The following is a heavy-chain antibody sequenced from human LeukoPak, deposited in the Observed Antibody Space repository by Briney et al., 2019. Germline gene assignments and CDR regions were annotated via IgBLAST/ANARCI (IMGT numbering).Heavy chain of an antibody. Sequence: GGSLRLSCAASGFTFNNYAMSWVRQAPGKGLEWVSAISSSGGSTFYADSVKGRFTISRDNSKNTLYLQMNSLRAEDTAVYYCAKDRQYSYGYPVYFEYWGQGTLVTVSS. V-gene: IGHV3-23*01. CDR2: ISSSGGST. J-gene: IGHJ4*02. CDR3: AKDRQYSYGYPVYFEY. CDR1: GFTFNNYA. D-gene: IGHD5-18*01.